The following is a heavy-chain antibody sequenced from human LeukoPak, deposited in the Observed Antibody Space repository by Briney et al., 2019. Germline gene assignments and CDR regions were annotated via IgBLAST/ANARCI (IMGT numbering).Heavy chain of an antibody. J-gene: IGHJ4*02. CDR3: ARSYCSSTSCYRFDY. CDR1: GGTFSSYA. CDR2: IIPIFGTA. D-gene: IGHD2-2*01. V-gene: IGHV1-69*01. Sequence: ASVKVSCKASGGTFSSYAISWVRQAPGQGLEWMGGIIPIFGTANYAQKFQGRVTIAADESTSTAYMELSSLRSEDTAVYYCARSYCSSTSCYRFDYWGQGTLVTVSS.